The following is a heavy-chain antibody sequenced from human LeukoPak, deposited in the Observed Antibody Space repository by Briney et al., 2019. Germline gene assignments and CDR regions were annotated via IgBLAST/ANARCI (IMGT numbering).Heavy chain of an antibody. V-gene: IGHV3-74*01. CDR3: ARDKAYGMDV. Sequence: PGGSLRLSCAASGFTFSPYWMHWVRQAPGKGVVWVSRINGDGSSTNYADSVKGGFTISRDNAKNTLYLQMNILRAEDTAVYYCARDKAYGMDVWGQGTTVTVSS. CDR1: GFTFSPYW. CDR2: INGDGSST. J-gene: IGHJ6*02.